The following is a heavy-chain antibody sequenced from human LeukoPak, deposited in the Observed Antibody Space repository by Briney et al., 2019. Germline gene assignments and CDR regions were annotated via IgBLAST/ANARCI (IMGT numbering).Heavy chain of an antibody. CDR2: IYTSGST. Sequence: PSETLSLTCTVSGGSISSGSYYWSWIRQPAGKGLEWIGRIYTSGSTNYNPSLRSRVTISVDTSKNQFSLKLTSVTAADTAVYYCARDLLAVAGDNWFAPWGRGTLVTVS. V-gene: IGHV4-61*02. CDR3: ARDLLAVAGDNWFAP. J-gene: IGHJ5*02. CDR1: GGSISSGSYY. D-gene: IGHD6-19*01.